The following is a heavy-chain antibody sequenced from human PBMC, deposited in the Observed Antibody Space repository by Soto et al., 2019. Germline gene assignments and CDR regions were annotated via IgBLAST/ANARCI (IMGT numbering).Heavy chain of an antibody. CDR3: ARGGRGYCSSTSCPYYYHYGMDV. J-gene: IGHJ6*02. CDR2: INPNSGGT. Sequence: ASVKVSCKASGYTFTGYYMHWVRQAPGQGLEWMGWINPNSGGTNYAQKFQGWVTMTRDTSISTAYMELSRLRSDDTAVYYCARGGRGYCSSTSCPYYYHYGMDVWGQGTTVTVSS. CDR1: GYTFTGYY. V-gene: IGHV1-2*04. D-gene: IGHD2-2*01.